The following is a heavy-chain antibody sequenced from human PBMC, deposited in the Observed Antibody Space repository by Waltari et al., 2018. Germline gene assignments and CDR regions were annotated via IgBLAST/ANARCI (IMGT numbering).Heavy chain of an antibody. V-gene: IGHV4-39*01. Sequence: QLQLQESGPGQVKPSETLSLVCDVCGDIVSGTDYCWGWVRHPPGKGLEWIGSVSYAGTPFYSPCLKSRGPISVDTSKKQFSLPLQSVPATDTAVYYCARQSSHAFDSWGQGILVSVSS. CDR2: VSYAGTP. CDR1: GDIVSGTDYC. J-gene: IGHJ4*02. CDR3: ARQSSHAFDS.